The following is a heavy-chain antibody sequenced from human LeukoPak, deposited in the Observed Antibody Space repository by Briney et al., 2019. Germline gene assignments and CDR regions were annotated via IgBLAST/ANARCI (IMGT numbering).Heavy chain of an antibody. CDR1: RFTFSSYW. V-gene: IGHV3-7*01. CDR3: ARDDYGNGFDY. Sequence: GGSLRLSCAASRFTFSSYWMSWVRQAPGEGLEWVANIKQDGSEKYYVDSVKGRFTISRDNAKNSLYLQMNSLRDEDTAVYYCARDDYGNGFDYWGQGTLVTVSS. D-gene: IGHD4-17*01. CDR2: IKQDGSEK. J-gene: IGHJ4*02.